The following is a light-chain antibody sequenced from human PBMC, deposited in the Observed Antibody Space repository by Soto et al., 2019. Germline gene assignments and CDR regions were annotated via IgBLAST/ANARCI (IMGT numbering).Light chain of an antibody. CDR2: DAS. Sequence: EIVLTQSPGTLSLSPGERATLSCRASQSVTSSYLAWYQQKPGQAPRLLLYDASSRATGIPDRVSGSGSGTDFTLIISRLEPEDFAVYYCQQYGTSLVLGQGTKLEIK. J-gene: IGKJ2*01. CDR3: QQYGTSLV. CDR1: QSVTSSY. V-gene: IGKV3-20*01.